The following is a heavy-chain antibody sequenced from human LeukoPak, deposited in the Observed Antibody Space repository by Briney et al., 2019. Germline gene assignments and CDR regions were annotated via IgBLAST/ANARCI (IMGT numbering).Heavy chain of an antibody. CDR2: IKGDGSEK. V-gene: IGHV3-7*01. J-gene: IGHJ4*02. D-gene: IGHD2-8*01. CDR1: GFTFSAYW. Sequence: GGSLRLSCAASGFTFSAYWMSWVRQAPGKGVEGVAHIKGDGSEKYSVDSVKGRFTISRDNAKSSLYLQMNSLRAEDTALYYCARGGFGYVYFDYWGQGSLVTVSS. CDR3: ARGGFGYVYFDY.